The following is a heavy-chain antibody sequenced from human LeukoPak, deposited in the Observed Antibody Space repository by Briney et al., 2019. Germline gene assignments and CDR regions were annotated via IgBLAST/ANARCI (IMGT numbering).Heavy chain of an antibody. D-gene: IGHD1-14*01. J-gene: IGHJ4*02. CDR2: ISAYNGNT. CDR3: AKGSGVLPPTTYLVH. CDR1: GHTFTSYG. Sequence: ASVKVSCKASGHTFTSYGISWVRQAPGQGLEWMGWISAYNGNTNYAQKLQGRVTMTTDTSTSTAYMELRSLRSDDTAVYYCAKGSGVLPPTTYLVHWGQGTLVTVSS. V-gene: IGHV1-18*01.